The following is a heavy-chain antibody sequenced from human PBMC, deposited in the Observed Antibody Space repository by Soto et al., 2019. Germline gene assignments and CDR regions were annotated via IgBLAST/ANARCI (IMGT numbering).Heavy chain of an antibody. Sequence: PSETLSLTCTVSGGSIRTYYWSWIRQPAGKGLEWIGRIYTSGAANYSPSLKGRVIMAVDTAKNQLSLEVTSVTAADTAVYYCARDFDSSSWYRLDHWGQGTLVTVSS. CDR1: GGSIRTYY. CDR2: IYTSGAA. CDR3: ARDFDSSSWYRLDH. D-gene: IGHD6-13*01. J-gene: IGHJ4*02. V-gene: IGHV4-4*07.